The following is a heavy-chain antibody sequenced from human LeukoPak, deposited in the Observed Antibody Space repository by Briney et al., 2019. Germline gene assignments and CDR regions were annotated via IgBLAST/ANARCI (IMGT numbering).Heavy chain of an antibody. CDR3: ASPDV. J-gene: IGHJ6*02. CDR2: MDPKSGDT. V-gene: IGHV1-8*01. Sequence: ASVKVSCKTSGYTFTSYTINWVRQDTGQGLEWMGWMDPKSGDTGYAQKLQGRVTMTSNTSISTAYMELSTLGFEDTAVYYCASPDVWGQGTTVTVSS. CDR1: GYTFTSYT.